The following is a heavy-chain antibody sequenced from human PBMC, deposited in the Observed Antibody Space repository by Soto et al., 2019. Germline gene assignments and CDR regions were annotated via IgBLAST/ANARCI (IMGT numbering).Heavy chain of an antibody. CDR2: ISSSSYT. V-gene: IGHV3-11*06. CDR1: GFTFSDYY. D-gene: IGHD3-3*01. CDR3: ARHFKYYDPPLAFDI. Sequence: GGSLRLSCAASGFTFSDYYMSWIRQAPGKGLEWVSYISSSSYTNYADSVKGRFTISRDNAKNSLYLQMNSLRAEDTAVYYCARHFKYYDPPLAFDIWGQGTMVTVS. J-gene: IGHJ3*02.